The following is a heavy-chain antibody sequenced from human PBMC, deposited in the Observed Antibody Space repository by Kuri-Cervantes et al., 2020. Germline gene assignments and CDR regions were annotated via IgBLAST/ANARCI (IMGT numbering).Heavy chain of an antibody. V-gene: IGHV3-9*01. Sequence: SLKISCAASGVNFRSHWMSWVRQAPGKGLEWVSGISWNSGSIGYADSVKGRFTISRDNAKNSLYLQMNSLRAEDTALYYCATTSSSSWEDAFDIWGQGTMVTVSS. CDR1: GVNFRSHW. D-gene: IGHD6-13*01. CDR3: ATTSSSSWEDAFDI. CDR2: ISWNSGSI. J-gene: IGHJ3*02.